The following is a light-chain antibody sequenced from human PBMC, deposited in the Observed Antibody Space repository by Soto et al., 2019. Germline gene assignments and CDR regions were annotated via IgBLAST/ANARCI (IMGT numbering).Light chain of an antibody. V-gene: IGLV2-14*01. Sequence: QSALTQPASVSGSPGQSVAISCSGTSSDVGAYNYVSWYQQHPGKAPKLLLSEVSNRPSGVSDRFSGSKSGNTASLTISGLQAEDEADYYCCSFAGSNSWVFGGGTKLTVL. CDR1: SSDVGAYNY. CDR2: EVS. CDR3: CSFAGSNSWV. J-gene: IGLJ3*02.